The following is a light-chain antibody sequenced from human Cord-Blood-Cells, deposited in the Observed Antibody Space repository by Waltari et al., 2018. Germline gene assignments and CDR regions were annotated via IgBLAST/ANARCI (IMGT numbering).Light chain of an antibody. J-gene: IGKJ2*01. CDR1: QSISSY. CDR2: AAS. CDR3: QQSYSTPYT. Sequence: DIQMTQSPSSLSASVGDRVTITSRASQSISSYLNWYQQKPGKAPNLLIYAASSLQSGVPSRFSGSGSGTDFTLTISSLQPEDFATYYCQQSYSTPYTFGQGTKLEIK. V-gene: IGKV1-39*01.